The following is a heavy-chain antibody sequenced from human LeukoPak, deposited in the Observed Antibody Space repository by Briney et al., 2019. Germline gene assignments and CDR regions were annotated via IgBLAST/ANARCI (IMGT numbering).Heavy chain of an antibody. J-gene: IGHJ6*03. Sequence: GASVKVSCKASGYSFTGYYMHWVRQAPGQGLEWMGIINPSGGSTSYAQKLQGRVTMTTDTSTSTAYMELRSLRSDDTAVYYCARDQGWEPSYYMDVWGKGTTVTVSS. V-gene: IGHV1-46*01. D-gene: IGHD4-23*01. CDR3: ARDQGWEPSYYMDV. CDR1: GYSFTGYY. CDR2: INPSGGST.